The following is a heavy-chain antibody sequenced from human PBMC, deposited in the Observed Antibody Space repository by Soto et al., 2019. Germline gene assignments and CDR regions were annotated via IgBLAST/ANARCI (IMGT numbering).Heavy chain of an antibody. CDR3: AKMRGAVVVTPYFDY. J-gene: IGHJ4*02. V-gene: IGHV3-23*04. CDR2: ISGSGGNT. CDR1: GFTFSSYA. D-gene: IGHD3-22*01. Sequence: VQLVESGGGVVQPGRSLRLSCAPSGFTFSSYAMSWVRQAPGKGLEWVSTISGSGGNTYYGDSVKGRFTISRDNSKSTLYLQMNSLRAEDTAIYFCAKMRGAVVVTPYFDYWGQGNLVTVSS.